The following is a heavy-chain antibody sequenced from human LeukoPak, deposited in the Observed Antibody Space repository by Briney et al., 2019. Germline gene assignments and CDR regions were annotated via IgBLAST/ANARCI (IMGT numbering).Heavy chain of an antibody. CDR2: ISYDGSNK. CDR3: ARESIFGVVTATLDY. CDR1: GFTFSSYA. V-gene: IGHV3-30-3*01. Sequence: GGSLRLSCAASGFTFSSYAMHWVRQAPGKGLEWVAVISYDGSNKYYADSVKGRFTISRDNSKNTLYLQMNSLRAEDTAVYYCARESIFGVVTATLDYWGQGTLVTVSS. D-gene: IGHD3-3*01. J-gene: IGHJ4*02.